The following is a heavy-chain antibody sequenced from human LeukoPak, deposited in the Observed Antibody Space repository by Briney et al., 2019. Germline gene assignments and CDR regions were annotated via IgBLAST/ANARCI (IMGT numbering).Heavy chain of an antibody. CDR3: ARANIIVVPFLDV. CDR2: INPNGGGT. Sequence: GASVHVSCKASGYTFTGFYMHWVRQAPGQGLEWMGRINPNGGGTNYAQKFQGRVTMTRDTSISTAYMELTRLTSDDTAVYYCARANIIVVPFLDVWGQGTTVTVSS. D-gene: IGHD2-2*01. V-gene: IGHV1-2*06. J-gene: IGHJ6*02. CDR1: GYTFTGFY.